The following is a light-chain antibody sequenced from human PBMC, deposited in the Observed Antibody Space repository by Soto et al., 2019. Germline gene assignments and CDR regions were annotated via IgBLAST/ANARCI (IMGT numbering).Light chain of an antibody. CDR2: GAS. CDR3: QQFDSSGIT. Sequence: VSTRPPGTLSLSPGERGTLSCRASQSISSSYLAWHQQEPGQAPRLLIYGASRRATGIPERFSGSGSGTDFTLTINSLELEHFAVYYCQQFDSSGITFGQGTRLEIK. CDR1: QSISSSY. V-gene: IGKV3-20*01. J-gene: IGKJ5*01.